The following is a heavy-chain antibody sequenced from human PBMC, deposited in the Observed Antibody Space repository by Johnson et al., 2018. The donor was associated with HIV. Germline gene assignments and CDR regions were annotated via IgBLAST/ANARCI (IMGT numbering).Heavy chain of an antibody. J-gene: IGHJ3*02. Sequence: VQLVESGGGLVQPGGSLRLSCAASGFTFSSYWMSWVRQAPGKGLEWVANIKQDGSNKYYADSVKGRFTISRDNTKNTLYLQMNSLRAEDTALYYCAKSTQASIVRESGPYGAFDIWGQGTMVTVSS. CDR1: GFTFSSYW. CDR2: IKQDGSNK. D-gene: IGHD3-10*01. V-gene: IGHV3-7*01. CDR3: AKSTQASIVRESGPYGAFDI.